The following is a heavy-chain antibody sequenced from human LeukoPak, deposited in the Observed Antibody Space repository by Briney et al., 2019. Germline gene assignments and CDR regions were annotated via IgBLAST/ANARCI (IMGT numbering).Heavy chain of an antibody. V-gene: IGHV3-23*01. J-gene: IGHJ6*02. D-gene: IGHD2-2*02. CDR3: ARAGGSCSSTSCYNVYYYYYGMDV. CDR2: ISGSGGST. Sequence: GGSLRLSCAASGFTFSSYAMSWVRQAPGKGLEWVSAISGSGGSTYYVDSVKGRFTISRDNSKNTLYLQMKSLRAEDTAVYYCARAGGSCSSTSCYNVYYYYYGMDVWGQGTTVTVSS. CDR1: GFTFSSYA.